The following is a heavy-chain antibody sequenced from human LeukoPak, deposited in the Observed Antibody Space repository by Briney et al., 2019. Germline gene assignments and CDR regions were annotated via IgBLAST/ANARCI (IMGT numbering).Heavy chain of an antibody. Sequence: SETLSLTCAVSGGSISSSSYYWGWIRQPPGKGLEWIGSIYYSGSTYYNPSLKSRVTISVDTSKNQFSLKLSSVTAADTAVYYCARLTSQAEAFDIWGQGTMVTVSS. D-gene: IGHD1-14*01. V-gene: IGHV4-39*01. CDR1: GGSISSSSYY. CDR2: IYYSGST. J-gene: IGHJ3*02. CDR3: ARLTSQAEAFDI.